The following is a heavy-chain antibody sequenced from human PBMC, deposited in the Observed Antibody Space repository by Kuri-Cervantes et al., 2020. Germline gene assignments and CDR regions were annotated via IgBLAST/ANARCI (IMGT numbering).Heavy chain of an antibody. CDR3: ARDRGGRWELPAY. Sequence: GGSLRLSCAASGFTFSDYYMSWIRQAPGKGLEWVAVISYDGSNKYYADSVKGRFTISRDNSKNTLYLQMNSLRAEDTAVYYCARDRGGRWELPAYWGQGTLVTVSS. J-gene: IGHJ4*02. CDR1: GFTFSDYY. D-gene: IGHD1-26*01. V-gene: IGHV3-30-3*01. CDR2: ISYDGSNK.